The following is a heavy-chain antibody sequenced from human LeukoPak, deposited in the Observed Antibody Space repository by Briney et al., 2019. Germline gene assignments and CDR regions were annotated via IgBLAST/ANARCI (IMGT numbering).Heavy chain of an antibody. J-gene: IGHJ4*02. V-gene: IGHV3-30-3*01. CDR3: ARGYYYDSSGEE. CDR2: ISYDGSNK. D-gene: IGHD3-22*01. Sequence: GGSLRLSCAASGFTFSSYAMHWVRQAPGKGLEWVAVISYDGSNKYYADSVKGRFTISRDNSKNTLYLQMNSLRAEDTAVYYCARGYYYDSSGEEWGQGTLVTVSS. CDR1: GFTFSSYA.